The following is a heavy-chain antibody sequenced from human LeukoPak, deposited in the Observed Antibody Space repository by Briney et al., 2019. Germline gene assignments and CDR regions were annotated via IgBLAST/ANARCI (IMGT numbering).Heavy chain of an antibody. Sequence: SETLSLTCGVSGGSFSGYQWTWIRQSPGKGMEWIGQIDHSGTTNYDPYLKSRLTMSVDPSKNQFYLKLTSLPTAHTAVLYFSRGAYNGSWYYYWGQGALVTVSS. J-gene: IGHJ4*02. D-gene: IGHD6-13*01. V-gene: IGHV4-34*10. CDR3: SRGAYNGSWYYY. CDR1: GGSFSGYQ. CDR2: IDHSGTT.